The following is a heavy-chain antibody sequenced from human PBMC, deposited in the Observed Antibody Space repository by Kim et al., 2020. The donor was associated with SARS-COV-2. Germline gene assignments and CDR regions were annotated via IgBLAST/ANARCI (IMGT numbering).Heavy chain of an antibody. D-gene: IGHD3-10*01. CDR3: ARDTLWFGELFDGYSEGMDV. J-gene: IGHJ6*02. V-gene: IGHV4-31*03. CDR1: GGSISSGGYY. Sequence: SETLSLTCTVSGGSISSGGYYWSWIRQHPGKGLEWIGYIYYSGSTYYNPSLKSRVTISVDTSKNQFSLKLSSVTAADTAVYYCARDTLWFGELFDGYSEGMDVWGQGTTVTVSS. CDR2: IYYSGST.